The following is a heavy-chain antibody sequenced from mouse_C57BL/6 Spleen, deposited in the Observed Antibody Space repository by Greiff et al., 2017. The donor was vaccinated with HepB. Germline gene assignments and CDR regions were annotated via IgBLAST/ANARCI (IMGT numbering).Heavy chain of an antibody. CDR1: GFTFSDYY. Sequence: EVMLVESGGGLVQPGGSLKLSCAASGFTFSDYYMYWVRQTPEKRLEWVAYISNGGGSTYYPDTVKGRFTISRDNAKNTLYLQMSRLKSEDTAMYYCAYGYDGSFAYWGQGTLVTVSA. V-gene: IGHV5-12*01. CDR3: AYGYDGSFAY. D-gene: IGHD2-2*01. J-gene: IGHJ3*01. CDR2: ISNGGGST.